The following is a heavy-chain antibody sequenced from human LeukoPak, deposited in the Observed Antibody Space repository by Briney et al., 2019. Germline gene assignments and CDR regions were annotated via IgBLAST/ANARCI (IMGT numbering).Heavy chain of an antibody. CDR1: EFIFSSYT. CDR2: TAYDGSNK. V-gene: IGHV3-30-3*01. CDR3: GREPYYISGYGVDV. Sequence: GGSLRLSCAASEFIFSSYTMHWVRQAPGKGLEWVAITAYDGSNKFYTESVKGRFTISRDNSKSALYLQMNSLRPEDTATYYCGREPYYISGYGVDVWGQGTTVTVSS. D-gene: IGHD3-10*01. J-gene: IGHJ6*02.